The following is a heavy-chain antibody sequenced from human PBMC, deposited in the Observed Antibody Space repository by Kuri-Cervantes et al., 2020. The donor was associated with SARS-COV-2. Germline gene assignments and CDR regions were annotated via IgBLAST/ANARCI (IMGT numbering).Heavy chain of an antibody. J-gene: IGHJ5*02. CDR1: GFTFTSSA. CDR2: IVVGSGNT. Sequence: SVKVSCKASGFTFTSSAVQWVRQARGQRLEWIGWIVVGSGNTNYAQKFQGRVTMTEDTSTDTAYMELSSLGSEDTAVYYCATTSPYDSSGINWFDPWGQGTLVTVSS. V-gene: IGHV1-58*01. CDR3: ATTSPYDSSGINWFDP. D-gene: IGHD3-22*01.